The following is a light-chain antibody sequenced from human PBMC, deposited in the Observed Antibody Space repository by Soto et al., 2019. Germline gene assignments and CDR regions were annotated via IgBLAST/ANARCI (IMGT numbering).Light chain of an antibody. V-gene: IGLV2-23*01. CDR2: EGI. Sequence: QSALAQPASVSGSPGQSITISCSGTSSNIGGYNVVSWYQQHPGKAPKVIVYEGIKRPSGDSDRFSGSTSGSTASLTISGLQAEDEAEYYCCSYVGATTYVFGSGTKVTVL. J-gene: IGLJ1*01. CDR1: SSNIGGYNV. CDR3: CSYVGATTYV.